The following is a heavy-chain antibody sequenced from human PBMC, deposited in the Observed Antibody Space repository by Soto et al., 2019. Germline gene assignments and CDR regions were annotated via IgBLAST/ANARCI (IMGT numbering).Heavy chain of an antibody. V-gene: IGHV3-23*01. D-gene: IGHD2-2*01. CDR1: GFTFSSYA. CDR3: ASQAGFVVVPAALHFYY. J-gene: IGHJ4*02. Sequence: PGGSLRLSCAASGFTFSSYAMSWVRQAPGKGLEWVSAISGSGGSTYYADSVKGRFTISRDNSKNTLYLQMNSLRAEDTAVYYCASQAGFVVVPAALHFYYWGQGTLVTVSS. CDR2: ISGSGGST.